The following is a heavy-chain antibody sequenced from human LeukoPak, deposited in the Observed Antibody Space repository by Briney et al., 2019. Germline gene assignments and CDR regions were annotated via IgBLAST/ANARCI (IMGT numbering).Heavy chain of an antibody. J-gene: IGHJ4*02. Sequence: ASVNVSCKASGYTFTTYGVTWVRQAPGQGLECMGWINPYNGNTDSAQNFQGRVTMTTDTSTSTAYMELRSLRSDDTAVYYCARVSKAGGSGWTYYFDYWGQGTLVTVSS. CDR2: INPYNGNT. D-gene: IGHD6-19*01. CDR1: GYTFTTYG. V-gene: IGHV1-18*01. CDR3: ARVSKAGGSGWTYYFDY.